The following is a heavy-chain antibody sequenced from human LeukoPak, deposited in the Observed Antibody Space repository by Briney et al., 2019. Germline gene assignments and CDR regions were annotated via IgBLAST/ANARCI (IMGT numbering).Heavy chain of an antibody. CDR2: INHSGST. CDR1: GGSISNYY. V-gene: IGHV4-34*01. D-gene: IGHD6-19*01. J-gene: IGHJ4*02. CDR3: ARARRWLKRPPYYFDY. Sequence: SETLSLTCTVSGGSISNYYWSWIRQPPGKGLEWIGEINHSGSTNYNPSLKSRVTISVDTSKNQFSLKLSSVTAADTAVYYCARARRWLKRPPYYFDYWGQGTLVTVSS.